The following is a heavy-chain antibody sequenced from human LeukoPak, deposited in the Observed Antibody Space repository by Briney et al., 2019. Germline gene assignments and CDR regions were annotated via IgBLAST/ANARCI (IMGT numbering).Heavy chain of an antibody. D-gene: IGHD6-6*01. CDR1: GFTFSSYA. CDR3: ARYLTGARPLDY. V-gene: IGHV4-38-2*01. Sequence: GSLRLSCAASGFTFSSYAMSWVRQAPGKGLEWIGSIYYSGSTYYNPSLKSRVTVSVDTSKNQFSLKLSSVTAADTAVYYCARYLTGARPLDYWGQGTLVTVSS. CDR2: IYYSGST. J-gene: IGHJ4*02.